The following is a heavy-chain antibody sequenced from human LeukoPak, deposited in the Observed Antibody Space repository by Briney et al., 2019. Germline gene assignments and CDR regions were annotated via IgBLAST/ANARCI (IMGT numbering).Heavy chain of an antibody. CDR3: ARAVAGAFNPYYFDY. Sequence: GGSLRLSCAASGFTFSSYWMHWVRQAPGKGLAWVSRINSDGSSTSYADSVKGRFTISRDNAKNTLYLQMNSLRAEDTAVYYCARAVAGAFNPYYFDYWGQGTLVTVSS. CDR2: INSDGSST. D-gene: IGHD6-19*01. V-gene: IGHV3-74*01. J-gene: IGHJ4*02. CDR1: GFTFSSYW.